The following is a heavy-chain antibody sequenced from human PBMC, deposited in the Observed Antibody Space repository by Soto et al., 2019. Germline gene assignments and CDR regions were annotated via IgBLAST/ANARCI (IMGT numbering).Heavy chain of an antibody. D-gene: IGHD2-15*01. CDR3: ARGSRIRIPAARGRDYYYHGLDV. V-gene: IGHV4-34*01. Sequence: QVQLQQWGAGLLKPSETLSLNCAVYGGSFSGYYWSWIRQPPGKGLEWIGEINHRGSINYNPSLRGRVTMSVDTSKNQFSLKLNSVTAADTAVFYCARGSRIRIPAARGRDYYYHGLDVWGQGTAVTVSS. CDR2: INHRGSI. J-gene: IGHJ6*02. CDR1: GGSFSGYY.